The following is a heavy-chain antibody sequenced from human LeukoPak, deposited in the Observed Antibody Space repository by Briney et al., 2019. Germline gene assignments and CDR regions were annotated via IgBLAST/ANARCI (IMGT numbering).Heavy chain of an antibody. CDR1: GGTFSSYA. D-gene: IGHD3-22*01. Sequence: SVKVSCKASGGTFSSYAIIWVRQAPGQGLEWMGGIIPIFGTANYAQKFQGRVTITADESTNTAYMDLSSLRSEDTAVYYCARGDYYDSSGRYFDAFDIWGQGTMVTVSS. CDR3: ARGDYYDSSGRYFDAFDI. V-gene: IGHV1-69*13. J-gene: IGHJ3*02. CDR2: IIPIFGTA.